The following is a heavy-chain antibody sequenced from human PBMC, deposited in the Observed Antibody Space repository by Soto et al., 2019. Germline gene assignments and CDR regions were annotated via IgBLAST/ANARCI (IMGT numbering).Heavy chain of an antibody. CDR3: ARVGVTIFGVVILSPYGMDV. V-gene: IGHV4-30-4*01. Sequence: SETLSLTCTVSGGSISSGDYYWSWIRQPPGKGLEWIGYIYYSGSTYYNPSLKSRVTISVDTSKNQFSLKLSSVTAADTAVYYCARVGVTIFGVVILSPYGMDVWGQGTTVTVSS. J-gene: IGHJ6*02. CDR1: GGSISSGDYY. D-gene: IGHD3-3*01. CDR2: IYYSGST.